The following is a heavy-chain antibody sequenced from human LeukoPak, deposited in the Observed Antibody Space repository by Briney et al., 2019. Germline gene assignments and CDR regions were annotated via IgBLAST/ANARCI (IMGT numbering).Heavy chain of an antibody. CDR3: ARRTLVGATEHFDF. Sequence: GGSLRLSCAASGFTFSSFAMSWVRQAPGKGLEWVSGISGGGSSTDYADSVKGRFTISRDNSKNTLYLQMNSLRAEDTAVYYCARRTLVGATEHFDFWGQGTLVAVSS. J-gene: IGHJ4*02. CDR1: GFTFSSFA. V-gene: IGHV3-23*01. CDR2: ISGGGSST. D-gene: IGHD1-26*01.